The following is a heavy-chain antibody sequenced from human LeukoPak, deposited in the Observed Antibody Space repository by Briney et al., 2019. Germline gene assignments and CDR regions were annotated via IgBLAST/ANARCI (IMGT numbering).Heavy chain of an antibody. J-gene: IGHJ3*02. V-gene: IGHV3-30*02. CDR3: AKDGVSSSVWAFDI. CDR1: GFTFSNYG. CDR2: IRNDGSTK. D-gene: IGHD3-10*01. Sequence: GGSLSLSCAASGFTFSNYGMHWVRQAPGKGLEWVAFIRNDGSTKYYVDSVKGRFVISRDNSRNTLYLYMNSLRAEDSAVYYCAKDGVSSSVWAFDIWGQGTMVTVSS.